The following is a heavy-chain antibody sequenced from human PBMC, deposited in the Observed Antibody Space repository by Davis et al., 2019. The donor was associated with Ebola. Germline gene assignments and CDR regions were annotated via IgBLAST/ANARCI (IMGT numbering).Heavy chain of an antibody. CDR1: GYTFTSYY. Sequence: AASVKVSCKASGYTFTSYYMHWARQAPGQGLEWMGIINPSGGSTSYAQKFQGRVTMTRNTSTSTVYMELSSLRSEDTAVYYCARAPPIAAAGTSLGYWGQGTLVTVSS. V-gene: IGHV1-46*01. D-gene: IGHD6-13*01. CDR3: ARAPPIAAAGTSLGY. CDR2: INPSGGST. J-gene: IGHJ4*02.